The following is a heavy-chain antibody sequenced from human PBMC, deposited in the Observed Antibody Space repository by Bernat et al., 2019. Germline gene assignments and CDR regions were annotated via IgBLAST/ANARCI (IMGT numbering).Heavy chain of an antibody. CDR3: ARECVTIFGVNYYQYGMDV. D-gene: IGHD3-3*01. CDR2: INSDGSGT. J-gene: IGHJ6*02. CDR1: GFTFSSYW. Sequence: EVQLVESGGGLVQPGGSLRLSCAASGFTFSSYWMHWVRQAPGKGLVWVSRINSDGSGTRYADSVKGRFTISRDNAKNTLYLQMNSLRAEDTAVYYCARECVTIFGVNYYQYGMDVWGQGTTVTVSS. V-gene: IGHV3-74*01.